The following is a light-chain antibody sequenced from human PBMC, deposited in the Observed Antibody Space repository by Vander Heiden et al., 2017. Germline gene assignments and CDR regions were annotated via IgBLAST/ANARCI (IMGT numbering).Light chain of an antibody. V-gene: IGKV1-8*01. CDR1: QGISSD. CDR2: AAS. Sequence: AIRMTQSHFSLSASTGDRVTTTRRASQGISSDLAWYQQKPGQAPKLLIYAASTLESGVPSRFSGSGSGTDFTLTISCLQSEDFATYYCQQYYSYPPTFGQGTKVEIK. J-gene: IGKJ1*01. CDR3: QQYYSYPPT.